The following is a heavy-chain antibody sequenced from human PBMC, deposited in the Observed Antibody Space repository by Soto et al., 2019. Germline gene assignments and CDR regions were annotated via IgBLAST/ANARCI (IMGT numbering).Heavy chain of an antibody. CDR3: TRDVVEPFYNYDMDV. J-gene: IGHJ6*02. CDR2: IIPTVGTT. Sequence: QVQLEQSGAEVKKPGSSVKVSCKPSGGNFGIYAITWVRQAPGQGLRWVGGIIPTVGTTHYAQKFEGRVSITADESTGTVYMELSRLTSDDTAIYYCTRDVVEPFYNYDMDVWGQGTTVTVSS. D-gene: IGHD2-2*01. V-gene: IGHV1-69*01. CDR1: GGNFGIYA.